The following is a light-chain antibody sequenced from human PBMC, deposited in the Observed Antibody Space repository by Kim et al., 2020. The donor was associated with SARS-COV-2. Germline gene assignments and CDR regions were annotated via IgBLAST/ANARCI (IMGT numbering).Light chain of an antibody. CDR1: SSDVGGYNY. Sequence: QSALTQPPSASGSPGQSVTISCTGTSSDVGGYNYVSWYQQHPDKAPKLIIYEVSKRPSGVPDRFSGSKSGNTASLTVSGLQAEDEADYYCSSYAGSSKWVFGGGTQLTVL. J-gene: IGLJ3*02. CDR3: SSYAGSSKWV. CDR2: EVS. V-gene: IGLV2-8*01.